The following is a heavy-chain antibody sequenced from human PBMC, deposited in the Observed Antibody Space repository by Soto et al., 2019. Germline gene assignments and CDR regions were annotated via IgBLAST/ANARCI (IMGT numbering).Heavy chain of an antibody. J-gene: IGHJ4*02. D-gene: IGHD3-22*01. V-gene: IGHV5-10-1*01. Sequence: GESLKISCKGSGYSFTSYWISWVRQMPGKGLEWMGRIDPSDSYTNYSPSFQGHVTISADKSISTAYLQWSSLQASDTATYYCAVGRITYYYDSSGYPADYWGQGTLVTVSS. CDR3: AVGRITYYYDSSGYPADY. CDR1: GYSFTSYW. CDR2: IDPSDSYT.